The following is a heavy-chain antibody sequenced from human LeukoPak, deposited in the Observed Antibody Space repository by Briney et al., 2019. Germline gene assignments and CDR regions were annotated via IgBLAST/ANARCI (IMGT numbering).Heavy chain of an antibody. Sequence: PGGSLRLSCAASGFTFSSYTMSWVRQAPGKGLEWVSSISSGSTYIYYADSVKGRFTISRDNTKNSLYLQMNSLRAEDTAVYYCTREGVDVFDIWGQGTMVTVSS. CDR3: TREGVDVFDI. D-gene: IGHD3-10*01. J-gene: IGHJ3*02. CDR2: ISSGSTYI. CDR1: GFTFSSYT. V-gene: IGHV3-21*01.